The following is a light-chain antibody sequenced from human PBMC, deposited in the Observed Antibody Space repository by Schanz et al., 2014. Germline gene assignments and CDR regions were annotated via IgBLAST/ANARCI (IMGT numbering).Light chain of an antibody. CDR2: GAS. CDR1: ETVSVDY. J-gene: IGKJ2*01. Sequence: EIMLTQSPGTLSLSPGEGATLSCRASETVSVDYLAWYQQIPGQAPRLLIYGASIRATGVPDRFSGRGSGTDFTLTISSLEPEDFVVYFCQQYGSSPYTFGQGTKLEIK. V-gene: IGKV3-20*01. CDR3: QQYGSSPYT.